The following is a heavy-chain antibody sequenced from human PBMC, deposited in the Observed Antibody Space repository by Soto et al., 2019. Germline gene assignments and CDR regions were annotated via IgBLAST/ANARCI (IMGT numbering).Heavy chain of an antibody. CDR2: IIPIFGTA. CDR3: ARVPYYYGSGYPRGYYGMDV. Sequence: ASVKVSCKASGGTFSSYAISWVRQAPGQGLEWMGGIIPIFGTANYAQKFQGRVTITADESTSTAYMELSSLRSEDTAVYYCARVPYYYGSGYPRGYYGMDVWGQGTTVTVSS. D-gene: IGHD3-10*01. V-gene: IGHV1-69*13. J-gene: IGHJ6*02. CDR1: GGTFSSYA.